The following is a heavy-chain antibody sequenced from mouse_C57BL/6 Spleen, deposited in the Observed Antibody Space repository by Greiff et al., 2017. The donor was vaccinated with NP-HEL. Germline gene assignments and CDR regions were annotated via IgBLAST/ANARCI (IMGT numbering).Heavy chain of an antibody. V-gene: IGHV14-2*01. CDR3: ARLMVTTRAMDY. CDR2: IDPEDGET. Sequence: EVQLQQSGAELVKPGASVKLSCTASGFNIKDYYMPWVKQRTEQGLEWIGRIDPEDGETKYAPKFQGKATITADTSSNTDYLQLSSMTSEDTAVYYCARLMVTTRAMDYWGQGTSVTVSS. J-gene: IGHJ4*01. D-gene: IGHD2-3*01. CDR1: GFNIKDYY.